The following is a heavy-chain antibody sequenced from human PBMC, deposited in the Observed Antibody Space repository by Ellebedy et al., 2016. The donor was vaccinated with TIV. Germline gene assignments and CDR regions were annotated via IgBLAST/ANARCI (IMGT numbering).Heavy chain of an antibody. D-gene: IGHD1-1*01. Sequence: MPSETLSLTCTVSGYSISSGYHHWSWIRQVPGKGLEWIGYIHYGGSTYYNPSLQSRSTISVDKSKNQVSLKLTSLTAADTAVYYCARVLDVSGTTDDAFDIWGQGTQVTVSS. J-gene: IGHJ3*02. CDR2: IHYGGST. CDR1: GYSISSGYHH. V-gene: IGHV4-31*03. CDR3: ARVLDVSGTTDDAFDI.